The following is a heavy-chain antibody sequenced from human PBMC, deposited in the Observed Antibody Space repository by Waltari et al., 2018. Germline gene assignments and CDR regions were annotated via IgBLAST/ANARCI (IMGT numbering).Heavy chain of an antibody. CDR3: ARVSYDFWSGYHGMDV. D-gene: IGHD3-3*01. CDR1: GFTVSSNY. J-gene: IGHJ6*02. CDR2: IDSGGST. Sequence: EVQLVESGGGLIQPGGSLRLSCAASGFTVSSNYMSWVRQAPGKGLEWVSVIDSGGSTYYAESVKGRFTISRDNSKNTQYLQMNSLRAEDTAVYYCARVSYDFWSGYHGMDVWGQGTTVTVSS. V-gene: IGHV3-53*01.